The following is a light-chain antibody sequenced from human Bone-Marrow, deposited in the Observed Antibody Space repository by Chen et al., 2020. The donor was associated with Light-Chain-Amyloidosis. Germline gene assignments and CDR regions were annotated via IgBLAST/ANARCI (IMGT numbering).Light chain of an antibody. CDR3: QVWDRSSDRAV. V-gene: IGLV3-21*02. CDR1: NIGSTS. CDR2: DDS. Sequence: SYVLTQPSSVSVAPGQTATIACGGNNIGSTSVHWYQQTPGQAPLLVVYDDSDRPSGIPGRLAGYNSGNTATLTIRRDEAGDEADYYCQVWDRSSDRAVFGGGTKLTVL. J-gene: IGLJ3*02.